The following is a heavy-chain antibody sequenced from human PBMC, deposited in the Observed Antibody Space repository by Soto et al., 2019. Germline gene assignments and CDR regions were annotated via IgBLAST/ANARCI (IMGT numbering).Heavy chain of an antibody. J-gene: IGHJ4*02. CDR1: GYTFTGYY. D-gene: IGHD5-12*01. CDR3: ARHSGYDYVFDY. Sequence: ASVKVSCKASGYTFTGYYIHWVRQAPGQGLEWMGWINPNNGDTNYAQKFQGRVSMTRDTSTSTAYMELSSLRFDDTAVYYCARHSGYDYVFDYWGQGTLVTVS. CDR2: INPNNGDT. V-gene: IGHV1-2*02.